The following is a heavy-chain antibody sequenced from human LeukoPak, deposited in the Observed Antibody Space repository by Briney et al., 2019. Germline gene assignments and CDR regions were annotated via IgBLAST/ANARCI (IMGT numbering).Heavy chain of an antibody. D-gene: IGHD2-2*01. CDR1: GFTFSSSA. CDR3: ASNYCSSTSCYPYYFDY. CDR2: ISNNGGST. Sequence: GGSLRLSCAASGFTFSSSAMHWVRQAPGKGLEYVSAISNNGGSTYYANSVKGRFTISRDNSKNTLYLQMGSLRAEDTAVYYCASNYCSSTSCYPYYFDYWGQGTLVTVSS. V-gene: IGHV3-64*01. J-gene: IGHJ4*02.